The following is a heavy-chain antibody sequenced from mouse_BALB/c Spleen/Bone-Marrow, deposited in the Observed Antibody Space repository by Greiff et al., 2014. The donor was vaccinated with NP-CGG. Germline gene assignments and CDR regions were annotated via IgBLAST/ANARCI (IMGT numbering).Heavy chain of an antibody. V-gene: IGHV14-3*02. Sequence: EVQLQQSGAELVKPGASVKLSCTASGFNIKDTYMHWVKQRPEQGLEWIGRIDPANGNTKYDPKFQGKATITADTSSNTAYLQLSSLTSEDTAVYYCATYYRYDRGFAYWGQGTLVTVSA. CDR2: IDPANGNT. D-gene: IGHD2-14*01. CDR1: GFNIKDTY. J-gene: IGHJ3*01. CDR3: ATYYRYDRGFAY.